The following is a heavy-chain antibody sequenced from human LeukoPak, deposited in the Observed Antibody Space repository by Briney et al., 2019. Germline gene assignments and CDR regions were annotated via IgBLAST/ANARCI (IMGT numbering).Heavy chain of an antibody. V-gene: IGHV4-31*02. CDR2: IYYSGST. CDR3: ARVTMIVVVTPVRFFDY. Sequence: LRLSCAASGFTFRSYWMSWIRQHPGKGLEWIGYIYYSGSTYYNPSLKGRVTISVDTSKNQFSLKLSSVTAADTAVYYCARVTMIVVVTPVRFFDYWGQGTLVTVSS. J-gene: IGHJ4*02. D-gene: IGHD3-22*01. CDR1: GFTFRSYW.